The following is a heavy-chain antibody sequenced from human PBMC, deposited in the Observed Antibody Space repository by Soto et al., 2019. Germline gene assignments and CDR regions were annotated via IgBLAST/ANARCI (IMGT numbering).Heavy chain of an antibody. CDR3: TTHYYGSGSYYYYYGMDV. CDR1: GFTFSNAW. J-gene: IGHJ6*01. V-gene: IGHV3-15*07. Sequence: GGSLRLSCAASGFTFSNAWMKWVRQAPGKGLEWVGRIKSKTNGETTDYAAPVKGRFTISREDSKNTLYLQMNSLKTEDTAVYYCTTHYYGSGSYYYYYGMDVWGQGATVTVSS. CDR2: IKSKTNGETT. D-gene: IGHD3-10*01.